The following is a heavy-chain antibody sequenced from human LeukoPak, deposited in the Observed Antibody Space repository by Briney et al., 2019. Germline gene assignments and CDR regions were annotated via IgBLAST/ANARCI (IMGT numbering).Heavy chain of an antibody. J-gene: IGHJ1*01. CDR3: ARDSSGWYSVPEYFQH. CDR1: GFTFSSYE. CDR2: ISSSGSTI. D-gene: IGHD6-19*01. V-gene: IGHV3-48*03. Sequence: TGGSLRLSCAASGFTFSSYEMNWVRQAPGKGLEWVSYISSSGSTIYYADSVKGRFTISRDNAKNSLYLQMNSLRAEDTAVYYCARDSSGWYSVPEYFQHWGQGTLVTVSS.